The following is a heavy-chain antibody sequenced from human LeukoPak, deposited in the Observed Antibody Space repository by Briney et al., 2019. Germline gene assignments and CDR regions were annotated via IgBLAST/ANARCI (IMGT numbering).Heavy chain of an antibody. V-gene: IGHV4-34*01. J-gene: IGHJ4*02. D-gene: IGHD6-13*01. CDR1: GGSISSYY. CDR3: AVAAAGLTYYFDY. CDR2: INHSGST. Sequence: PSETLSLTCTVSGGSISSYYWSWIRQPPGKGLEWIGEINHSGSTNYNPSLKSRVTISVDTSKNQFSLKLSSVTAADTAVYYCAVAAAGLTYYFDYWGQGTLVTVSS.